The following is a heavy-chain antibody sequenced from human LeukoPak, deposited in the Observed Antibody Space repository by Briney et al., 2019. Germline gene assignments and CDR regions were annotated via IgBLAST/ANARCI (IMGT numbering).Heavy chain of an antibody. CDR3: ARESYSSSWYEGNYFDY. Sequence: NPGGSLRLSCAASGFTFSIYSMNWVRQAPGKGLEWVSSISSSSSYIYYADSVKGRFTISRDNAKNSLYLQMNSLRAEDTAVYYCARESYSSSWYEGNYFDYWGQGTLVTVSS. CDR1: GFTFSIYS. J-gene: IGHJ4*02. CDR2: ISSSSSYI. V-gene: IGHV3-21*01. D-gene: IGHD6-13*01.